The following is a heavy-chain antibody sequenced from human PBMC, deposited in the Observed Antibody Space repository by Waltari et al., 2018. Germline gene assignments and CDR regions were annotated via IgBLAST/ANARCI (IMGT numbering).Heavy chain of an antibody. J-gene: IGHJ1*01. Sequence: QVRLQQWGAGVQKPSEALSPTSSVKGGCFSDYYRRGIRQPPGKGLEWRGEIKHSGGTNYNPSIKSRVTISVDTSKNQLSLKLSSVTAADTAVYYCAVGEFGGSYWDFQHWGQGTLVTVSS. D-gene: IGHD1-26*01. CDR1: GGCFSDYY. CDR3: AVGEFGGSYWDFQH. V-gene: IGHV4-34*01. CDR2: IKHSGGT.